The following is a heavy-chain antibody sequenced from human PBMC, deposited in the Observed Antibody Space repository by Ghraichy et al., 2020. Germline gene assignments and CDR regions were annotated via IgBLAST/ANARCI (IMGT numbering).Heavy chain of an antibody. Sequence: SQTLSLTCAVSGYSISSSNWWGWIRQPPGKGLEWIGYIYYSGSTYYNSSLKSRVTMSVDTSKNQFSLKLSSVTAVDTAVYYCAKNRGGSSAWYFDYWGQGTPVTVSS. CDR1: GYSISSSNW. J-gene: IGHJ4*02. CDR2: IYYSGST. V-gene: IGHV4-28*01. D-gene: IGHD6-19*01. CDR3: AKNRGGSSAWYFDY.